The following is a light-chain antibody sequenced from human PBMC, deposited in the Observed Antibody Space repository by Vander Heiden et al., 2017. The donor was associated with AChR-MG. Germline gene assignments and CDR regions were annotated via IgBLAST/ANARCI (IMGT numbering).Light chain of an antibody. CDR2: GAS. J-gene: IGKJ2*01. Sequence: EIVMTQSPATLSVSPGERATLSCRASQSVSSNLAWYQQKPGQAPRLLVYGASIRATGIPARFSGSGSGTEFTLTISSLQSEDFALYYCQHENNWPRSFGQGTKLAI. CDR3: QHENNWPRS. CDR1: QSVSSN. V-gene: IGKV3D-15*01.